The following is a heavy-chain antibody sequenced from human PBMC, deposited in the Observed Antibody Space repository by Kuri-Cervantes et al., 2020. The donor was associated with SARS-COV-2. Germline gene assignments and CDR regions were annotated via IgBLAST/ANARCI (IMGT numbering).Heavy chain of an antibody. Sequence: GESLKISCAASGFSFSTYALSWVRQAPGKGLEWVSSISSSSSYIYYADSVRGRFTISRDNAKNSLYLQMNSLRAEDTAVYYCARGSATADYWGQGTLVTGSS. CDR1: GFSFSTYA. CDR2: ISSSSSYI. V-gene: IGHV3-21*01. J-gene: IGHJ4*02. CDR3: ARGSATADY. D-gene: IGHD2-21*02.